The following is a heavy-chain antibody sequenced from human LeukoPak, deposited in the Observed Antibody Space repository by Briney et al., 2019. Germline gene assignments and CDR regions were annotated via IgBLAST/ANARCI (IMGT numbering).Heavy chain of an antibody. CDR2: IYHRGST. V-gene: IGHV4-38-2*02. Sequence: SETLSLTCAVSGYSFSSGYYWGWIRQSPGKGLEWIGSIYHRGSTFQNPSLKSRVTISVDTSKNQFSLRLRSLTAADTAVYYCAREGGRSSSWSDNWFDPWGQGTLVTVSS. D-gene: IGHD6-13*01. J-gene: IGHJ5*02. CDR3: AREGGRSSSWSDNWFDP. CDR1: GYSFSSGYY.